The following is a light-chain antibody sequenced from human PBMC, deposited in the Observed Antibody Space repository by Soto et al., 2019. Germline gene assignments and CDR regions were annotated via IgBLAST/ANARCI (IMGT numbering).Light chain of an antibody. Sequence: EVVMTQSPATLSVSPGERATLSCRASQNVNANLAWYQQKPGQAPRLLIHGASTRATGIPARFSGSGFGTEFILTISSLQPEDFAVYYCQQYNTWLWTFGQGTKVEGK. CDR1: QNVNAN. J-gene: IGKJ1*01. CDR3: QQYNTWLWT. V-gene: IGKV3-15*01. CDR2: GAS.